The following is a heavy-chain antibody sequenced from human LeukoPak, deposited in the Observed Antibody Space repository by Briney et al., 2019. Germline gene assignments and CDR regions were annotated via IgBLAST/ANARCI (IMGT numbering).Heavy chain of an antibody. D-gene: IGHD3-3*01. CDR3: AREVGYDFWSGYYPNPQSYFDY. V-gene: IGHV4-4*07. CDR2: IYTSGST. Sequence: SETLSLTCAVYGGSFSGYYWSWIRQPAGKGLEWIGRIYTSGSTNYNPSLKSRVTMSVNTSKNQFSLKLSSVTAADTAVYYCAREVGYDFWSGYYPNPQSYFDYWGQGTLVTVSS. J-gene: IGHJ4*02. CDR1: GGSFSGYY.